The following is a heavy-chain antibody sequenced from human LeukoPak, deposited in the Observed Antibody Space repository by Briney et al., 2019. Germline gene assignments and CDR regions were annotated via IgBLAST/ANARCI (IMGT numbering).Heavy chain of an antibody. CDR1: GYTFTGYY. Sequence: GASVKVSCKASGYTFTGYYMHWGRHAPGQGLERVGWINPNSGGTNYAQEFQGRVTMTRDTSISTAYTGLSRLRSDDPAVYCCARGVPRPALYQLLRTWEDNFQHWGQGTLVTVSS. V-gene: IGHV1-2*02. CDR2: INPNSGGT. J-gene: IGHJ1*01. D-gene: IGHD2-2*01. CDR3: ARGVPRPALYQLLRTWEDNFQH.